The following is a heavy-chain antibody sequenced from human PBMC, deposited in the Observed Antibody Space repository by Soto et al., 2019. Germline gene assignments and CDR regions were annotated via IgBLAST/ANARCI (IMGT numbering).Heavy chain of an antibody. J-gene: IGHJ5*02. CDR2: IYYSGST. V-gene: IGHV4-59*01. CDR1: GDSMSSYY. CDR3: ARAKSSYQTFDH. D-gene: IGHD5-12*01. Sequence: SETRSLTCTVSGDSMSSYYWSWIRQPPGKGLEWIGYIYYSGSTTYNPSLRSRVTMSVDTSKNQFSLRLSSVTAADTAVYYFARAKSSYQTFDHRRQGSKVAVST.